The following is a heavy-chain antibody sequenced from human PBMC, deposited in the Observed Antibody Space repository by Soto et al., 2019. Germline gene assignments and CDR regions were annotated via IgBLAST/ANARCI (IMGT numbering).Heavy chain of an antibody. D-gene: IGHD6-19*01. CDR3: AKDQGAYSSGWSTGDLGMDV. J-gene: IGHJ6*02. Sequence: QVQLVESGGGVVQPGRSLRLSCAASGFTFSSYGMHWVRQAPGKGLEWVAVISYDGSNKYYADSVKGRFTISRDNSKNTLYLHMNSLRAEDTAVYYCAKDQGAYSSGWSTGDLGMDVWGQGTTVTVSS. CDR1: GFTFSSYG. V-gene: IGHV3-30*18. CDR2: ISYDGSNK.